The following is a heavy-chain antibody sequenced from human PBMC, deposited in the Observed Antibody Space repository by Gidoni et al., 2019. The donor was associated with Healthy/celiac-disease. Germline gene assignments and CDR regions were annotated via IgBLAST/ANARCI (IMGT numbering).Heavy chain of an antibody. Sequence: QVQLVESGGGVVQPGRSLRLSCAASGFTFRSYAMHWVRQAPGKGLEWVAVISYDGSNKYYADSVKGRFTISRDNSKNTLYLQMNSLRAEDTAVYYCARDTLDSSGWYVFDYWGQGTLVTVSS. CDR1: GFTFRSYA. V-gene: IGHV3-30*04. J-gene: IGHJ4*02. CDR3: ARDTLDSSGWYVFDY. CDR2: ISYDGSNK. D-gene: IGHD6-19*01.